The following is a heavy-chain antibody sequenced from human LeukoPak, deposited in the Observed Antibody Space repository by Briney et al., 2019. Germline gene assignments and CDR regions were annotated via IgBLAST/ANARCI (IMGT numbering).Heavy chain of an antibody. J-gene: IGHJ4*02. V-gene: IGHV1-18*01. CDR2: ISAYNGNT. Sequence: ASVKVSCKASRYTFTSYGISWVRQAPGQGVEWMGWISAYNGNTHYVQKLQGRVTMTTDTSTSTAYMELRSLRSDDTAVYYCARGTYYDSSAYSGVRLFDYWGQGTLVTVSS. CDR1: RYTFTSYG. D-gene: IGHD3-22*01. CDR3: ARGTYYDSSAYSGVRLFDY.